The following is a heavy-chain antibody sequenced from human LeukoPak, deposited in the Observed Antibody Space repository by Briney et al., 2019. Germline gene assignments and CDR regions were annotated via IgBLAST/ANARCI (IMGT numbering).Heavy chain of an antibody. CDR1: GGSISSSGYY. J-gene: IGHJ4*02. CDR2: IYYSGST. D-gene: IGHD6-19*01. Sequence: SETLSLTCTVSGGSISSSGYYWGLIRQPPGKWLEWIGSIYYSGSTYYNPSLKSRVTISVDTSKNQFSLKLSSVTAADTAVYYCARLGWLAELDYWGQGTLVTVSS. V-gene: IGHV4-39*01. CDR3: ARLGWLAELDY.